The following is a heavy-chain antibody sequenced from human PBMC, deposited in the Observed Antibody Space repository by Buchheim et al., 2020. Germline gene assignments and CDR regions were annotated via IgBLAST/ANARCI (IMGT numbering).Heavy chain of an antibody. CDR3: AKDKKYASVYFFDL. CDR1: GFSLRTYC. V-gene: IGHV3-23*01. CDR2: ISGSGGST. J-gene: IGHJ4*02. Sequence: EVQLLESGGGLVQPGGSLRLSCAASGFSLRTYCMSWVRQAPGRGLEWISGISGSGGSTFYPDSMKGRFTVSRDESRNTLFLQIDSLRGDDTAVYYCAKDKKYASVYFFDLWGQ. D-gene: IGHD2-2*01.